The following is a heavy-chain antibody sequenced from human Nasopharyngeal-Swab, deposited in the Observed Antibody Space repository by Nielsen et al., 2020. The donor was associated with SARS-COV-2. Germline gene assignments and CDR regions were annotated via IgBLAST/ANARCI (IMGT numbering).Heavy chain of an antibody. CDR2: ITSGNSV. Sequence: GGSLRLSCATSGFTFSPYTMTWVRQAPGKGLQWISYITSGNSVQYADSVRGRFTISRDNAKNSLYLQMNSLTAKDTAVYYCARERGGPYGDYWGQGTLVTVSS. CDR3: ARERGGPYGDY. V-gene: IGHV3-48*04. D-gene: IGHD3-10*01. CDR1: GFTFSPYT. J-gene: IGHJ4*02.